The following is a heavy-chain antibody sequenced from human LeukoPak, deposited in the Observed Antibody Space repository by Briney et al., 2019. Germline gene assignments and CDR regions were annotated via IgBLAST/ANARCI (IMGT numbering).Heavy chain of an antibody. J-gene: IGHJ4*02. CDR2: ISYDGSNK. V-gene: IGHV3-30*05. CDR3: AREHYDILTAQRSFDY. CDR1: GITLSNYG. D-gene: IGHD3-9*01. Sequence: GGSLRLSCAAAGITLSNYGMSWVRQAPGKGLEWVAVISYDGSNKYYGDSVKGRFTISRDNSTNTLYLQMNSLRAEDTAVYYCAREHYDILTAQRSFDYWGQGTLVTVSS.